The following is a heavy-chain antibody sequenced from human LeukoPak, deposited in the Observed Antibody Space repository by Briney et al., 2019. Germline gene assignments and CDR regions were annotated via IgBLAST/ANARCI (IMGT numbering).Heavy chain of an antibody. CDR1: GFTSSTYE. V-gene: IGHV3-48*03. CDR2: ISPSGSTI. J-gene: IGHJ3*02. Sequence: GGSLRLSCAASGFTSSTYEMSWVRQAPGNGLEWVSYISPSGSTIHYADSVKGRFAISRDNAKNSLYLQMNSLREEDTAVYYCARDSAPFGETDGFDIWGQGTKVTVSS. D-gene: IGHD3-10*01. CDR3: ARDSAPFGETDGFDI.